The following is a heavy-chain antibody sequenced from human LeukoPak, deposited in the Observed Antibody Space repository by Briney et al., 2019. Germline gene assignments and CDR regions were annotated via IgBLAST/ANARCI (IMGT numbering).Heavy chain of an antibody. CDR2: IFHSGST. V-gene: IGHV4-39*01. D-gene: IGHD2-21*02. Sequence: PSETLSLTCTASGGSITNNHYYWGWIRQPPGKGLEWIGTIFHSGSTYYNPSLESRVTISVDTSKSQFSLNLRSLTAADTALYYCARHVPSALRVVVVTSDWYFDLWGRGTLVTVSS. CDR1: GGSITNNHYY. J-gene: IGHJ2*01. CDR3: ARHVPSALRVVVVTSDWYFDL.